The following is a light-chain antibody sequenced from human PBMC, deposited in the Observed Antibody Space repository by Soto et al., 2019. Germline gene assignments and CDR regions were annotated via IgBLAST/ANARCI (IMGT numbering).Light chain of an antibody. CDR3: SSYAGGNGGVV. CDR1: SSDVGGYNY. J-gene: IGLJ2*01. V-gene: IGLV2-8*01. Sequence: QSVLTQPPSASGSPGQSVTISCTGTSSDVGGYNYVSWYQQHPGKAPKLMIYEVSKRPSGVPDRFSGSKSGNTASLTVSGLQAEDEADYYCSSYAGGNGGVVFGGGTQLTVL. CDR2: EVS.